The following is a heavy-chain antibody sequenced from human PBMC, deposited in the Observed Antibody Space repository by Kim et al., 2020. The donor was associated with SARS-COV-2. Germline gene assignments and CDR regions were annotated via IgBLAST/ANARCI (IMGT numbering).Heavy chain of an antibody. D-gene: IGHD6-13*01. CDR2: ISGSGGST. CDR1: GFTFSSYA. J-gene: IGHJ6*02. CDR3: VKAAAGRYYYYGMDV. Sequence: GGSLRLSCAASGFTFSSYAMSWVRQAPGKGLEWVSAISGSGGSTYYADSVKGRFTISRDNSKNTLYLQMNSLRVEDTAVYYCVKAAAGRYYYYGMDVWGQGATVTVSS. V-gene: IGHV3-23*01.